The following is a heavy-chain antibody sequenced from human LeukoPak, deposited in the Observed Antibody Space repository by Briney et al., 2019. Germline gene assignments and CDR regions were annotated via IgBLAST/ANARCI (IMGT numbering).Heavy chain of an antibody. J-gene: IGHJ6*03. CDR3: ARDRYYDSSGIYYTDV. Sequence: QSGGSLTLTCAASGLTVSSNYMSWVRQAPGKGLEWVSVIYRGGSTYYAESVKGRSTISRDNSKNTLYLQMNSLRAEDTAVYYCARDRYYDSSGIYYTDVWGKGTTVTISS. CDR1: GLTVSSNY. V-gene: IGHV3-66*01. CDR2: IYRGGST. D-gene: IGHD3-22*01.